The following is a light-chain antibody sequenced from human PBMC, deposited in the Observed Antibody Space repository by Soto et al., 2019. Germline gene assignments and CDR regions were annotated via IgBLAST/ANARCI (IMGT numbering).Light chain of an antibody. CDR2: EVS. V-gene: IGLV2-14*01. CDR1: SSDVGGYNY. Sequence: QSALTQPASVSGSPGQSITISCTGTSSDVGGYNYVSWYQQHPGKAPKLMIYEVSNRPSGVSNRFSGSKSGNTASLTISGLQAEDEADYYCSSYVAGNNLVFGGGTQLTVL. J-gene: IGLJ2*01. CDR3: SSYVAGNNLV.